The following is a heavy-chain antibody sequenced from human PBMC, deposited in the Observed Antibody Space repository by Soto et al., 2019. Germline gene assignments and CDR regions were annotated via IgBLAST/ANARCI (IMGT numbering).Heavy chain of an antibody. D-gene: IGHD3-22*01. CDR2: FTPVLGPP. J-gene: IGHJ4*02. V-gene: IGHV1-69*01. CDR1: GGSFSSYL. Sequence: QVRLVQSGAEVRKPGSSVKVSCKASGGSFSSYLITWVRQAPGQGLEWVGGFTPVLGPPNYAQEFQGRVTITADESTSTAYMELSNLRSEDTAVYYCAKDSLPYYDTSAYSRAGIDYWGQGTLLTVSS. CDR3: AKDSLPYYDTSAYSRAGIDY.